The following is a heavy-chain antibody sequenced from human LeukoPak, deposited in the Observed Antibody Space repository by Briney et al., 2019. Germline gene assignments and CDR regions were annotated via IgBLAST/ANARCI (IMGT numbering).Heavy chain of an antibody. CDR2: IKQDGSEK. CDR1: GFTFSRHW. Sequence: PGGSLRLSCTASGFTFSRHWISWVRQTPGKGLEWVANIKQDGSEKYYVDSVKGRFTISRDNAKNSLYLQMNSLRAEDTAVYYCARERGGGDAFDIWGQGTMVTVSS. D-gene: IGHD3-16*01. V-gene: IGHV3-7*01. CDR3: ARERGGGDAFDI. J-gene: IGHJ3*02.